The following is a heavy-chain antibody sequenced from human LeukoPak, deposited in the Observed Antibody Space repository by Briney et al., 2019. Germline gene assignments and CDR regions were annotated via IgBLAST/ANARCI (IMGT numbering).Heavy chain of an antibody. D-gene: IGHD4-17*01. CDR1: GGSFSGYY. CDR2: INHSGST. Sequence: SETLSLTCAVYGGSFSGYYWSWIRQAPGKGLEWIGEINHSGSTNYNPSLKSRVTISVDTSKNQFSLKLSSVTAADTAVYYCARGRRYGDYVGSAWFDPWGQGTLVTVSS. J-gene: IGHJ5*02. CDR3: ARGRRYGDYVGSAWFDP. V-gene: IGHV4-34*01.